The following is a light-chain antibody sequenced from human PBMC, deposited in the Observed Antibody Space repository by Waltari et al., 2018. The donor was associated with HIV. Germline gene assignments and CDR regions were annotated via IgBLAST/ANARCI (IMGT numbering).Light chain of an antibody. CDR3: SSHAGSKVV. V-gene: IGLV2-8*01. CDR2: DVI. CDR1: SSDVGGSNY. Sequence: QSALTQPPSASGSPGQSVTLSCTGTSSDVGGSNYVSWHQQHPGKAPNLMIYDVIKRPSGVPDRFSGSKSGNTASLTVSGLQPEDEADYYCSSHAGSKVVFGGGTRLTVL. J-gene: IGLJ2*01.